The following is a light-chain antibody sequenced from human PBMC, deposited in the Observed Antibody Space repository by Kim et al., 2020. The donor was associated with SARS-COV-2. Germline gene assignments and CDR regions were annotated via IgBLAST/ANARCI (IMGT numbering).Light chain of an antibody. V-gene: IGKV3-15*01. CDR3: QQYNKWPLT. CDR2: GAS. J-gene: IGKJ4*01. Sequence: EIVMTQSPATLSVSPGERATLSYRASQSVSSNLAWYQQKPGQAPRLLIYGASTRATGISARFSGSGSGTDFTLTISSLQSEDFAVYYCQQYNKWPLTFGGGTKLEI. CDR1: QSVSSN.